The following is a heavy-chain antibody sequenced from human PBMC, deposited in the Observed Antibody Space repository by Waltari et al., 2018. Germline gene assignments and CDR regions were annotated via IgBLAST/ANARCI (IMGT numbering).Heavy chain of an antibody. CDR3: VIGESGFAI. V-gene: IGHV3-74*01. D-gene: IGHD3-3*01. Sequence: EVQVVESGGGLVQPGGSLRLSCAASGLTFSSHWLHWVRQAPGKGLVWVSLISGDVRSTSNAESVKDRFAFSRDNAKNTVYLQIDSWRAEDMAVYYCVIGESGFAIRGQGSLVTVSS. J-gene: IGHJ4*02. CDR2: ISGDVRST. CDR1: GLTFSSHW.